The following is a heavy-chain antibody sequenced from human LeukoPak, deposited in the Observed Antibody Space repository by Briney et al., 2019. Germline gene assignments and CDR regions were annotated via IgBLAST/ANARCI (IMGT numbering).Heavy chain of an antibody. Sequence: GGSLRLSCAASGLTFRNYGMHWVRQAPGKGLEWVAIISYDGSNKYYADSVRGRFTISKDNSQNTLYLQMNSLRAEDTAVYYCASHRGDYAIGYFDYWGQGTLVTVSS. CDR2: ISYDGSNK. CDR3: ASHRGDYAIGYFDY. CDR1: GLTFRNYG. V-gene: IGHV3-30*03. D-gene: IGHD4-17*01. J-gene: IGHJ4*02.